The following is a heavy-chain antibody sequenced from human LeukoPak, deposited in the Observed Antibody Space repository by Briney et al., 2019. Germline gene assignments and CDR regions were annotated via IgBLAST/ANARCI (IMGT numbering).Heavy chain of an antibody. V-gene: IGHV4-38-2*02. CDR2: IYRSGST. D-gene: IGHD4-17*01. Sequence: PSETLSLTCAVSGYSISSGYYWAWIRQPPGKGLEWIGSIYRSGSTHYNPSLKSRVTISVDTSKNQFSLKLTSVTAADTAVYYCARDPTTVATFGVYWGQGTLVTVSS. CDR3: ARDPTTVATFGVY. J-gene: IGHJ4*02. CDR1: GYSISSGYY.